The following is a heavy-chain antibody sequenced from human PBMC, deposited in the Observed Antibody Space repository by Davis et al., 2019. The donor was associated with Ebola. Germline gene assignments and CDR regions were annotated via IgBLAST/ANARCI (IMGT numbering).Heavy chain of an antibody. CDR2: MNPNSGNT. V-gene: IGHV1-8*01. D-gene: IGHD3-3*01. CDR3: AKDPSYYDFWSGYRRYYYGMDV. J-gene: IGHJ6*02. CDR1: GYTFTSYD. Sequence: AASVKVSCKASGYTFTSYDINWVRQATGQGLEWMGWMNPNSGNTGYAQKFQGRVTMTRNTSISTAYMELSSLRSEDTAVYYCAKDPSYYDFWSGYRRYYYGMDVWGQGTTVTVSS.